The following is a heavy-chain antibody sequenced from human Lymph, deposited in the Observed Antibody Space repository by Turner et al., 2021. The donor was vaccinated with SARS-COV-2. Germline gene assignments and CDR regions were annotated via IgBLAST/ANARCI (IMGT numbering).Heavy chain of an antibody. Sequence: EVQLLGSGGGLVQPGGSLGLSCSAPVFSFNHFTMSWVRQAPGKGVEWVSTSSGSSGSTYYAEAVKGRFIISRDNSKNTLYLQMNSLRAEDTGVYYWANLYPTVSWEFPYGMDVWGQGTTVTVSS. CDR2: SSGSSGST. J-gene: IGHJ6*02. CDR3: ANLYPTVSWEFPYGMDV. V-gene: IGHV3-23*01. CDR1: VFSFNHFT. D-gene: IGHD3-16*01.